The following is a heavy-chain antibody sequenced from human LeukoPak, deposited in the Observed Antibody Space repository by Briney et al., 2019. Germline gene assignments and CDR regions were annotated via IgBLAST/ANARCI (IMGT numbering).Heavy chain of an antibody. V-gene: IGHV3-30*02. Sequence: GGSLTLTCAASGFTFSSYGLHWVRQAPGKGLEWVGFIRYDGSNKYYADFVKGRFTISRDNSKNTLYLQMNSLRAEDTAVYYCAKDGGYCSSTSCYPNSEYFDDWGQGTLVTVPS. CDR1: GFTFSSYG. CDR2: IRYDGSNK. J-gene: IGHJ4*02. CDR3: AKDGGYCSSTSCYPNSEYFDD. D-gene: IGHD2-2*03.